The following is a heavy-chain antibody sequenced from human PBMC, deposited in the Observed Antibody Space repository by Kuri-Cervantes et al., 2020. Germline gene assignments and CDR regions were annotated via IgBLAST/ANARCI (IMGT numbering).Heavy chain of an antibody. J-gene: IGHJ6*03. CDR1: GDSISRSTYY. V-gene: IGHV4-39*07. CDR2: IYYIGAT. CDR3: ARTGYCSSTSCYVRAYYYYYMDV. D-gene: IGHD2-2*01. Sequence: SETLSLTCTVSGDSISRSTYYWGWIRQPPGKGLEWIGSIYYIGATYYNPSLKSRVTVSVDTSKNQFSLKLSSVTAADTAVYYCARTGYCSSTSCYVRAYYYYYMDVWGKGTTVTVSS.